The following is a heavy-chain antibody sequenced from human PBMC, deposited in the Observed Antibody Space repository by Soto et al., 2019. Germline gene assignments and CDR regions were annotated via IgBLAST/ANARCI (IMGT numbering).Heavy chain of an antibody. D-gene: IGHD5-12*01. J-gene: IGHJ4*02. V-gene: IGHV1-2*02. CDR2: INPNSGAT. CDR1: GYTFIGYC. CDR3: ARDLVSTIGDFDF. Sequence: ASVKVSCKTSGYTFIGYCIHWVRQAPGQGLEWMGWINPNSGATNYAQKFQGRVSMTRDTSITTAHMELSRLRSDDTAVYYCARDLVSTIGDFDFWGQGTPVTVSS.